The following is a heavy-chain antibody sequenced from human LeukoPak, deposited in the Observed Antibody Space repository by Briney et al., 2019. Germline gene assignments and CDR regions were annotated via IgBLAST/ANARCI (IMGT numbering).Heavy chain of an antibody. J-gene: IGHJ6*02. CDR2: IYYSGST. CDR1: GGSISSSSYY. V-gene: IGHV4-39*07. CDR3: ARQQLALHSSYGMDV. D-gene: IGHD6-13*01. Sequence: SETLSLTCTVSGGSISSSSYYWGWIRQPPGKGLEWIGSIYYSGSTYYNPSLKSRVTISVDTSKNQFSLKLSSVTAADTAVYYCARQQLALHSSYGMDVWGQGTTVTVSS.